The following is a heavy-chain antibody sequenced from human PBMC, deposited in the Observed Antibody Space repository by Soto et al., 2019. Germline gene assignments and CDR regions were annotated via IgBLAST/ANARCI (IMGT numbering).Heavy chain of an antibody. CDR3: ARDMTRTVVPYFDF. J-gene: IGHJ4*02. Sequence: QVQLVQSGAEVKKPGSSVKVSCKASGGTFSNYVVNWVRQAPGQGLEWMGRIITISGAANYAQKCQGRVTITAAKSTSTSHMEMSSLRSEYTAVYYCARDMTRTVVPYFDFWGEGTLVTVSS. D-gene: IGHD2-21*01. CDR2: IITISGAA. V-gene: IGHV1-69*06. CDR1: GGTFSNYV.